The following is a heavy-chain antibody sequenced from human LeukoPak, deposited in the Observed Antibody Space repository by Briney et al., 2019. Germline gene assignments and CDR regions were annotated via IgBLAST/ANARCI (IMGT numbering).Heavy chain of an antibody. CDR2: XDGSNK. J-gene: IGHJ6*02. V-gene: IGHV3-30*18. D-gene: IGHD6-19*01. CDR3: AKGVAVAGYYYYYGMDV. Sequence: XDGSNKYYADSVKGRFTISRDNSKNTLYLQMNSLRAEDTAVYYCAKGVAVAGYYYYYGMDVWGQGTTVTVSS.